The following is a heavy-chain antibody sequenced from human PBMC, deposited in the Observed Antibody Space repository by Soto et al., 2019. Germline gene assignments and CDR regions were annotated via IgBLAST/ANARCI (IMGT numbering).Heavy chain of an antibody. CDR3: AKVVIVYYYYYGMDV. Sequence: GGSLRLSCAASGFTFDDYAMHWVRQAPGKGLEWVSGISWNSGSIGYADSVKGRFTISRDNAKNSLYLQMNSLRAEDTALYYCAKVVIVYYYYYGMDVWGKGTTVTVSS. V-gene: IGHV3-9*01. J-gene: IGHJ6*04. D-gene: IGHD1-26*01. CDR1: GFTFDDYA. CDR2: ISWNSGSI.